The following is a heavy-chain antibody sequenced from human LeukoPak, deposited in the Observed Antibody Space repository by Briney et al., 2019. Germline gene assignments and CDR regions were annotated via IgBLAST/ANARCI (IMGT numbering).Heavy chain of an antibody. CDR1: GFTFSSYA. D-gene: IGHD5-24*01. V-gene: IGHV3-30*04. J-gene: IGHJ4*02. CDR3: AREPDGYNSYYCDY. Sequence: GGSLRLSCAASGFTFSSYAMHWVRQAPGKGLEWVAVISYDGSNKYYADSVKGRFTITRDNSKNTLYLQMNSLRAEDTAVYYCAREPDGYNSYYCDYWGQGTLVTVSS. CDR2: ISYDGSNK.